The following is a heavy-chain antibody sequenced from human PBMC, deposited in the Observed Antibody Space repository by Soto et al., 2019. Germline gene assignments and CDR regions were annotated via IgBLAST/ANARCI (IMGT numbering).Heavy chain of an antibody. D-gene: IGHD4-17*01. CDR1: WFTLPSHW. Sequence: GGVPRLSLSAPWFTLPSHWLHRGRPGPGQGLEWVAVISYDGSNKYYADSVKGRFTISRDNSKNTLYLQMNSLRAEDTAVYYCANLNPTTVTTYYYMDVWGKGTTVTVSS. V-gene: IGHV3-30*18. CDR3: ANLNPTTVTTYYYMDV. J-gene: IGHJ6*03. CDR2: ISYDGSNK.